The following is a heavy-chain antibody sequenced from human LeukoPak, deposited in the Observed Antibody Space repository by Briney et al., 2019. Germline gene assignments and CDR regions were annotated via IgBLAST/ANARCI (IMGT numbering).Heavy chain of an antibody. V-gene: IGHV3-30*18. CDR2: ISYDGSNK. Sequence: TGGSLRLSCVASGFTFSSYGMHWVRQAPGKGLEWVAVISYDGSNKYYADSVKGRFTISRDNSKNTLYLQMNSLRAEDTAVYYCAKDAGSRRDGYNFKYFQHWGQGTLVTVSS. CDR3: AKDAGSRRDGYNFKYFQH. J-gene: IGHJ1*01. D-gene: IGHD5-24*01. CDR1: GFTFSSYG.